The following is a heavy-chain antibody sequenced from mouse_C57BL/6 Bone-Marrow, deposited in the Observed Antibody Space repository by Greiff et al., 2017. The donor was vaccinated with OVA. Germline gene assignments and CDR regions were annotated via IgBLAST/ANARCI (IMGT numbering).Heavy chain of an antibody. D-gene: IGHD1-1*01. Sequence: QVHVKQSGAELARPGASVKLSCKASGYTFTSYGISWVKQRTGQGLEWIGEIYPRSGNTYYNEKFKGKATLTADKSSSTAYMELRSLTSEDSAVYFCARALNKVVSTNYYAMDYWGQGNSVTVTS. CDR1: GYTFTSYG. V-gene: IGHV1-81*01. J-gene: IGHJ4*01. CDR2: IYPRSGNT. CDR3: ARALNKVVSTNYYAMDY.